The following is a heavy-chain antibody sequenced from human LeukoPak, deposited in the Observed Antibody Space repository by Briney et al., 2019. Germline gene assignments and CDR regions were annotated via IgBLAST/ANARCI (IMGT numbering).Heavy chain of an antibody. J-gene: IGHJ4*02. CDR3: ARGTVVTPFDY. D-gene: IGHD4-23*01. V-gene: IGHV4-59*11. CDR1: GGSIISHY. CDR2: IYYTGST. Sequence: PSETLSLTCTVSGGSIISHYWNWIRQPPGKGLEWIGNIYYTGSTNYNPSLKSRVTISVDTSKNQSSLKPSSVTAADTAVYYCARGTVVTPFDYWGQGTLVTVSS.